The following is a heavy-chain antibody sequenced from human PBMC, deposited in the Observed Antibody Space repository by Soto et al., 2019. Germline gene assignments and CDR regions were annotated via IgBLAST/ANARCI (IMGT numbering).Heavy chain of an antibody. J-gene: IGHJ5*02. Sequence: GASVKVSCKASGYTFTSYAMHWVRQAPGQGLEWMGWMNPNSGNTVYAQKFQGRVTMTRNTSISTAYMELSSLRSEDTAVYYCARDQVPAALLGWFDPWGQGTLVTVSS. D-gene: IGHD2-2*01. CDR1: GYTFTSYA. CDR3: ARDQVPAALLGWFDP. V-gene: IGHV1-8*02. CDR2: MNPNSGNT.